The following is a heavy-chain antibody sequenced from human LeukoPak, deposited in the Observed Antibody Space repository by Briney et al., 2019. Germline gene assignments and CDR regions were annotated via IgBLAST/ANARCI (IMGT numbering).Heavy chain of an antibody. CDR3: ARGWTAGYSSGWYVGY. D-gene: IGHD6-19*01. CDR2: VNPNSGDT. CDR1: GYTFTGYY. Sequence: ASVKVSCKASGYTFTGYYLHWVRQAPGQGLEWMGCVNPNSGDTNYVQKFQGSVTMTRDTSISTVYMELSRLRSDDAAVYYCARGWTAGYSSGWYVGYWGQGTLVTVSS. V-gene: IGHV1-2*02. J-gene: IGHJ4*02.